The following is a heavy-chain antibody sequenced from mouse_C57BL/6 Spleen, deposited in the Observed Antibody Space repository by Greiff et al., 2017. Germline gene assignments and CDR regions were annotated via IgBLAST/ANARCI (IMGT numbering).Heavy chain of an antibody. CDR1: GYTFTEYT. J-gene: IGHJ4*01. CDR3: ARNGEEEEFPYYGSSYDAMDY. V-gene: IGHV1-62-2*01. D-gene: IGHD1-1*01. CDR2: FYPGSGSI. Sequence: QVQLQQSGAELVKPGASVKLSCKASGYTFTEYTIHWVKQRSGQGLEWIGWFYPGSGSIKYNEKFKDKATLTADKSSSTVYMELSRLTSEDSAVYFCARNGEEEEFPYYGSSYDAMDYWGQGTSVTVSS.